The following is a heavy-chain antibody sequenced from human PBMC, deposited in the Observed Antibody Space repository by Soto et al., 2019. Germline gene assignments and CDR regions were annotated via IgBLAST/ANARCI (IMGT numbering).Heavy chain of an antibody. CDR2: IYWDDDK. D-gene: IGHD6-6*01. V-gene: IGHV2-5*02. J-gene: IGHJ4*02. Sequence: QITLKESGPTLVKPTQTLTLTCTFSGFSLSTSGAGVGWIRQPPGKALEWLALIYWDDDKRYSSSLNSRLTITKDTSKNQVVLTMTNMDPVDTATYYCAHSRPPRLLDYWGQGTLVTVSS. CDR1: GFSLSTSGAG. CDR3: AHSRPPRLLDY.